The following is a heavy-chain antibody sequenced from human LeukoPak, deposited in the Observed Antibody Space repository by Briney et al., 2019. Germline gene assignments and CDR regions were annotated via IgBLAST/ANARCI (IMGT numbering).Heavy chain of an antibody. CDR3: AKATGVFSSGPKLPFDY. Sequence: GGSRRLSCAASGFTFGSYAMSWVRQAPGKGLEWVSAISGSGGATYSADSVKGRFTVSRDNSKNTLYLQMNNLRAEDTAVYYCAKATGVFSSGPKLPFDYWGQGTLVTVSS. J-gene: IGHJ4*02. CDR2: ISGSGGAT. D-gene: IGHD6-19*01. CDR1: GFTFGSYA. V-gene: IGHV3-23*01.